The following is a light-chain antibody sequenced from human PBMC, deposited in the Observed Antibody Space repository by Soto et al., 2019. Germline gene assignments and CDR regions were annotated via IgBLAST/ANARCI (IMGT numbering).Light chain of an antibody. Sequence: DIQMTQSPSTLSASVGDRVTITCRASQSVSNWLAWYQQKPGKAPKLLIYDASSLESGVPSRFSGSGSGTEFTLTITSLQPDDFAAYDCKQYNSYCTFGQGTKVDSK. V-gene: IGKV1-5*01. CDR3: KQYNSYCT. J-gene: IGKJ1*01. CDR2: DAS. CDR1: QSVSNW.